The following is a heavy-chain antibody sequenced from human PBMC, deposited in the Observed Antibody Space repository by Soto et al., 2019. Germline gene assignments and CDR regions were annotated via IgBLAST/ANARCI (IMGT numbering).Heavy chain of an antibody. CDR2: INPNSGGT. J-gene: IGHJ5*02. D-gene: IGHD3-10*01. V-gene: IGHV1-2*04. CDR3: ARAYYGSGSYYHWFDP. Sequence: ASVKVSCKASGYTFTGYYMHWVRQAPGQGLEWMGWINPNSGGTNYAQKFQGWVTMTRDTSISTAYMELSRLRSDDTAVYYCARAYYGSGSYYHWFDPWCQGTLVTVSS. CDR1: GYTFTGYY.